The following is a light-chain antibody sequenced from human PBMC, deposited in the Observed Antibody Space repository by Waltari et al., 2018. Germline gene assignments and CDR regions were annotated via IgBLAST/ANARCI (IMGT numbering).Light chain of an antibody. CDR3: CSYAGAYTFG. Sequence: QSALTQPRSVSGSPGQSVTISCTGTSSDVGGYNYVSWYQQYPGKAPRVVIYDVSKRPSGVPVRFSGSKSGNTASLTISGLQAEDEADYYCCSYAGAYTFGFGTGTKVTVL. J-gene: IGLJ1*01. V-gene: IGLV2-11*01. CDR2: DVS. CDR1: SSDVGGYNY.